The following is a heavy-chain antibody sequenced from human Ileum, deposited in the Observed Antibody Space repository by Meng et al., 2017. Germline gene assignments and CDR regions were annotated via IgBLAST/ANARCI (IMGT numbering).Heavy chain of an antibody. D-gene: IGHD5-18*01. J-gene: IGHJ4*02. CDR3: ARDVDSYGLID. CDR1: GFTFSIYS. V-gene: IGHV3-33*08. Sequence: GGSLRLSCAASGFTFSIYSMNWVRQAPGKGLEWVAVIWYDGSNKYYADSVKGRFTISRDNSKNTLSLQMNSLRAEDTAVYYCARDVDSYGLIDWGQGTLVTVSS. CDR2: IWYDGSNK.